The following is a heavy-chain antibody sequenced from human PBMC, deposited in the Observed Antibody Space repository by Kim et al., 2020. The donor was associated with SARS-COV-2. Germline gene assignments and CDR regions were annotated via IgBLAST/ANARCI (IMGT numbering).Heavy chain of an antibody. CDR1: GFTFSSYG. CDR3: AKVEGPFTIFGVVGY. J-gene: IGHJ4*02. D-gene: IGHD3-3*01. Sequence: GGSLRLSCAASGFTFSSYGMHWVRQAPGKGLEWVAVISYDGSNKYYADSVKGRFTISRDNSKNTLYLQMNSLRAEDTAVYYCAKVEGPFTIFGVVGYWGQGTLVTVSS. V-gene: IGHV3-30*18. CDR2: ISYDGSNK.